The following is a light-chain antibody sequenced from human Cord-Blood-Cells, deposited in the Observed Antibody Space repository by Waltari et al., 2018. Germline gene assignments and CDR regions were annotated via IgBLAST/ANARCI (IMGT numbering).Light chain of an antibody. CDR3: QSADSSGTVV. V-gene: IGLV3-25*02. CDR2: KDS. CDR1: ALPKQY. Sequence: SYELTQPPSVSVSPGQTTRITCSGDALPKQYASWYQQKPGQAPVLVLYKDSERHSGIPARFSGSSSWTTVTLTISGVQAEDDADYYCQSADSSGTVVFGGGTKLTVL. J-gene: IGLJ2*01.